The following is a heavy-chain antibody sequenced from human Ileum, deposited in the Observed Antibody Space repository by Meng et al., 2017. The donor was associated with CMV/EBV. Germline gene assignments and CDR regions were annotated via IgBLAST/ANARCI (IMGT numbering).Heavy chain of an antibody. V-gene: IGHV3-23*01. J-gene: IGHJ3*02. CDR2: VSGSGRSS. CDR3: AKISDYNIWGAFDI. Sequence: GSLRLSCAASGFTFSSYAMSWVRQAPGKGLEWVSGVSGSGRSSYFADSVKGRFTISRDDSKNTVDLQMDSLTAEDTAIYYCAKISDYNIWGAFDIWGQGALVTVSS. D-gene: IGHD4/OR15-4a*01. CDR1: GFTFSSYA.